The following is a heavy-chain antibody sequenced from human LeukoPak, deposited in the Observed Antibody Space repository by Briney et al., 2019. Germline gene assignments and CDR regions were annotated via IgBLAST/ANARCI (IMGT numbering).Heavy chain of an antibody. CDR2: IYSGGST. Sequence: GGSLRLSCAASGFTVSSNYMSWVRQAPGKGLEWVSVIYSGGSTYYADSVKGRFTISRDNSKNTLYLQMNSLRAEDTAVYYCAREPGIAAAGVDYWGQGTLVTVPS. J-gene: IGHJ4*02. V-gene: IGHV3-66*01. CDR3: AREPGIAAAGVDY. CDR1: GFTVSSNY. D-gene: IGHD6-13*01.